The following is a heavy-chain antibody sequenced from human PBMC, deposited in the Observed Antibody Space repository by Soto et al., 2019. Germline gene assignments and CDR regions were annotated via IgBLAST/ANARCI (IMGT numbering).Heavy chain of an antibody. CDR1: GGSISDFY. CDR3: AREGYKSYHYGMDV. CDR2: IYSRGTT. V-gene: IGHV4-4*07. D-gene: IGHD1-20*01. J-gene: IGHJ6*02. Sequence: SETLSLTCTVSGGSISDFYWSWIRRPAGKGLEWIGHIYSRGTTNSNPSLESRVTMSVDTSKNQFSLNLRFVTAADTAVYYCAREGYKSYHYGMDVWGQGTTVT.